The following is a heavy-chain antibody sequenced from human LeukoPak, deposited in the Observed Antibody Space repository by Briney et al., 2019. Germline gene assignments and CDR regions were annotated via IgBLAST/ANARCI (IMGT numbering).Heavy chain of an antibody. CDR3: ARRGILTGYYFFDY. V-gene: IGHV4-59*08. D-gene: IGHD3-9*01. Sequence: PSETLSLTCTVSGGPISSYYWSWIRQPPGKGLEWIGYIYYSGSTNYNPSLKSRVTISVDTSKNQFSLKLSSVTAADTAVYYCARRGILTGYYFFDYRGQGTLVTVSS. J-gene: IGHJ4*02. CDR1: GGPISSYY. CDR2: IYYSGST.